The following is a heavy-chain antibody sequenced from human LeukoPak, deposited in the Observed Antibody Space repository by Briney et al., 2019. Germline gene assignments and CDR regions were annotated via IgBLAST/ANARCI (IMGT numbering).Heavy chain of an antibody. CDR3: AREEAGTTDGGYYYYYYGMDG. D-gene: IGHD1-1*01. CDR2: SIPILGIA. J-gene: IGHJ6*02. Sequence: SVKVSCKASGGTFSSYAISWVRQAPGQGLEWMGRSIPILGIANYAQKFQGRVTITADNSTSTAYMELSSLRSEDTAVYYCAREEAGTTDGGYYYYYYGMDGWGQGTTVTVSS. V-gene: IGHV1-69*04. CDR1: GGTFSSYA.